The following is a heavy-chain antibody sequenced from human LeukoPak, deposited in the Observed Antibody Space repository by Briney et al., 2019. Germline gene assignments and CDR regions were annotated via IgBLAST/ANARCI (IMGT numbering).Heavy chain of an antibody. CDR2: IYSGGST. V-gene: IGHV3-66*01. CDR1: GFTVSSNY. D-gene: IGHD3-22*01. Sequence: GGSLRLSCAASGFTVSSNYMSWVRQAPGKGLEWVSVIYSGGSTYYADSVKGRFTISRDNSKNTLYLQMNSLRAEDTAVYYCARRKYYYDSSGYDDAFDIWGQGTMVTVSS. J-gene: IGHJ3*02. CDR3: ARRKYYYDSSGYDDAFDI.